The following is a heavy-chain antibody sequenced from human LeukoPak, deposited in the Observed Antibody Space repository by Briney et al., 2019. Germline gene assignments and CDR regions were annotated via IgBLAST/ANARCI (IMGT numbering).Heavy chain of an antibody. CDR3: TRGRGAYGWFDP. Sequence: QTGGSLRLSCAASGFTVSSLWMHWVRKAPGKGLVWVSRISSDGSNTYYADSVKGRFTISRDTAMNTLYLHMHSLRGEDTADYYCTRGRGAYGWFDPWGQGTQVTVSS. CDR1: GFTVSSLW. V-gene: IGHV3-74*01. J-gene: IGHJ5*02. D-gene: IGHD3-10*01. CDR2: ISSDGSNT.